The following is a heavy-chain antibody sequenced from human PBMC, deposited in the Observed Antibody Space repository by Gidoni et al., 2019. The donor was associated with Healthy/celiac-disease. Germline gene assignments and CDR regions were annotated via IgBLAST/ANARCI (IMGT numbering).Heavy chain of an antibody. CDR3: ARFKAVAAVYYFDY. Sequence: QVQLQESGPGLVKPSGSLSLTCAVSGGFMRSSTWWSWVRLPPRKGLGCIGEIYHSGSTTYTTSLKSHVTLSVDKSKNQFYLKLGSVTAADTAVCYCARFKAVAAVYYFDYWGQGTLVTVSS. CDR2: IYHSGST. J-gene: IGHJ4*02. V-gene: IGHV4-4*02. CDR1: GGFMRSSTW. D-gene: IGHD6-19*01.